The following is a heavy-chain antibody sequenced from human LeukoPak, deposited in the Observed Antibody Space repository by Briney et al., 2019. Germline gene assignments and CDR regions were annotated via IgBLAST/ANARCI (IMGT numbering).Heavy chain of an antibody. CDR3: ARVPSGTINYFDY. D-gene: IGHD6-25*01. CDR1: GFTVSSNY. CDR2: IYSGGST. V-gene: IGHV3-66*01. J-gene: IGHJ4*02. Sequence: PGGSLRLSCAASGFTVSSNYMSWVRQAPGKGLEWVSVIYSGGSTYYADSVKGRFTISRDNSKNTLYLQMNSLRAEDTAVYYCARVPSGTINYFDYWGQGTLVTVSS.